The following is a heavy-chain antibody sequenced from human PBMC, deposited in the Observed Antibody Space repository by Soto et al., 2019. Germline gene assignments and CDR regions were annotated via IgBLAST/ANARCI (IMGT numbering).Heavy chain of an antibody. CDR2: IKQDGSEK. V-gene: IGHV3-7*03. J-gene: IGHJ4*02. CDR3: ARAPRNGDYLDY. CDR1: GFTFSTYW. D-gene: IGHD4-17*01. Sequence: EVQLVESGGDLVQPGGSPRLSCAASGFTFSTYWMTWVRQAPGKGLEWVANIKQDGSEKYYVDSVKGRFTISRDNAKNSLYLQMRSLRAEDTAVYYCARAPRNGDYLDYWGQGTLVTVSS.